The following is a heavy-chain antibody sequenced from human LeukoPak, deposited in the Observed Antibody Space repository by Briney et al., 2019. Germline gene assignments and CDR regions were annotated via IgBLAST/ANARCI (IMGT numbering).Heavy chain of an antibody. Sequence: GSLRLSCAASEFSFSSNAMSWVRQAPGKGLEWVSGISGSGGYSFYADSVKGRFTISRDNAKNSLYLQMNSLRAEDTAVYYCARETTGFDYWGQGTLVTVSS. CDR1: EFSFSSNA. D-gene: IGHD4-17*01. V-gene: IGHV3-23*01. CDR3: ARETTGFDY. J-gene: IGHJ4*02. CDR2: ISGSGGYS.